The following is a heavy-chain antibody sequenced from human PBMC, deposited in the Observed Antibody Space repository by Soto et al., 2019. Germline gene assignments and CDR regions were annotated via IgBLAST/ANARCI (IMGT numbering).Heavy chain of an antibody. CDR2: INPNSGGT. CDR3: ARESGKEYCSSTSWPAGNWFDP. Sequence: QVQLVQSGAEVKKHGASVKVSCKASGYTFTGYYMHWVRQAPGQGLEWMGWINPNSGGTNYAQKFRGRVTMTRDTSISTAYMELSRLRSDDTAVYYCARESGKEYCSSTSWPAGNWFDPWGQGTLVTVSS. V-gene: IGHV1-2*02. J-gene: IGHJ5*02. D-gene: IGHD2-2*01. CDR1: GYTFTGYY.